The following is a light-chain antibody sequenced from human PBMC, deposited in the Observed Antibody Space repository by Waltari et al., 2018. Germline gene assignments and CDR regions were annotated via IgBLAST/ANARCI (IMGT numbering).Light chain of an antibody. CDR3: QQFDNLVYT. Sequence: DIQMTQSPSSLSASVGDRVTITCQASHDISNYLNWYQQKPGKAPKLLIYDASNLGTGVPSRLSGSGYGTDFSFTISSLQPEDIATYYCQQFDNLVYTFGQGTKLEIK. J-gene: IGKJ2*01. CDR1: HDISNY. V-gene: IGKV1-33*01. CDR2: DAS.